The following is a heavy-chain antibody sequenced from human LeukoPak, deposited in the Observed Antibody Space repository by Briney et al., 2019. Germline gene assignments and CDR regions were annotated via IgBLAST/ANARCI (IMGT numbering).Heavy chain of an antibody. CDR1: GFTFSSYG. CDR2: IWYDGSNK. V-gene: IGHV3-33*01. J-gene: IGHJ4*02. CDR3: ARDGQWPGSYFDY. Sequence: PGGSLRLSCAASGFTFSSYGMHWVRQAPGKGLEWVAVIWYDGSNKYYADSVKGRFTISRDNSKNTLYLQMNSLRAEDTAVYYCARDGQWPGSYFDYWGQGTLVTVSS. D-gene: IGHD3-10*01.